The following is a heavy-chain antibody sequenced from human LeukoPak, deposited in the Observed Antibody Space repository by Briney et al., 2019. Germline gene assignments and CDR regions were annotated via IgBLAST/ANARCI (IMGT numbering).Heavy chain of an antibody. V-gene: IGHV3-7*01. CDR2: IKPDGSEK. J-gene: IGHJ4*02. Sequence: GGSLRLSCVASGFTFSTYWMGWVRQAPGKGLEWVAKIKPDGSEKDHVDSVKGRFTISRDNAKNSLYLQLNSLRAEDTAVYYCARSRFYFDYWGQGTLVTVSS. CDR1: GFTFSTYW. CDR3: ARSRFYFDY.